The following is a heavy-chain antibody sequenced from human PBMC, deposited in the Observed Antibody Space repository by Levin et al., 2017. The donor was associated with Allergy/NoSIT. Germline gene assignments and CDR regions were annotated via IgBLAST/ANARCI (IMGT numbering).Heavy chain of an antibody. CDR3: AKENLGETYYCGAFDH. CDR1: GFTFDDYS. V-gene: IGHV3-9*01. CDR2: ISRNSGRI. J-gene: IGHJ3*01. Sequence: GGSLRLSCAASGFTFDDYSIHWVRQAPGKGLEWVSGISRNSGRIGYADSVKGRFTISRDNAKNSVYLQLDRLRTEDTALYYCAKENLGETYYCGAFDHWRQGTMVTVSS. D-gene: IGHD1-26*01.